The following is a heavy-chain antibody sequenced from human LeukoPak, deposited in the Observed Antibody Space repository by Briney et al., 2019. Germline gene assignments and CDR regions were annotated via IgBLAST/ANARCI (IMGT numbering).Heavy chain of an antibody. CDR3: ATGYYFGSGSYGYLDY. Sequence: PGGSLRLSCAASGFTVSSKYMSWVRQTPGKGPQWVALIYSSGDAYTPDSVKGRFTISRDDSENTLYLQMDSLRAEDTAVYYCATGYYFGSGSYGYLDYWGQGTLVTVSS. CDR2: IYSSGDA. V-gene: IGHV3-53*01. CDR1: GFTVSSKY. J-gene: IGHJ4*02. D-gene: IGHD3-10*01.